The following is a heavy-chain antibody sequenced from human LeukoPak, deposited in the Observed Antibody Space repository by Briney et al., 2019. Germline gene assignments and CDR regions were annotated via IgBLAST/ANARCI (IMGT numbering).Heavy chain of an antibody. J-gene: IGHJ4*02. CDR3: AKALTYYDFWSGYYYFDY. CDR1: GFTFSSYA. CDR2: MRGTGDRT. D-gene: IGHD3-3*01. Sequence: GGSLRLSCAASGFTFSSYAMSWVRQAPGRGLEWVSGMRGTGDRTFYADSVKGRFTISRDNSKNILLLQMNSLRAEDTAVYYCAKALTYYDFWSGYYYFDYWGQGTLVTVSS. V-gene: IGHV3-23*01.